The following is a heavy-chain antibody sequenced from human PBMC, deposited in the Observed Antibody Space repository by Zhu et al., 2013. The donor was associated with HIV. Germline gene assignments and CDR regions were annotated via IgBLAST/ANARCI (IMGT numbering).Heavy chain of an antibody. D-gene: IGHD6-19*01. CDR3: ARENTRGIAVPSSDY. V-gene: IGHV3-48*03. CDR1: GFTFSSYE. Sequence: VQLVESGGGLVQPGGSLRLSCAASGFTFSSYEMNWVRQAPGKGLEWVSYISSSGSNKYYADSVKGRFTISRDDAKNSLYLQMNSLRVEDTAVLYCARENTRGIAVPSSDYWGQGTLVTVSS. J-gene: IGHJ4*02. CDR2: ISSSGSNK.